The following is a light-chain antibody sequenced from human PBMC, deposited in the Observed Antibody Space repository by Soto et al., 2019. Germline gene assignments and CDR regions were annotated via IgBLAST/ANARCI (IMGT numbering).Light chain of an antibody. J-gene: IGLJ1*01. CDR3: SSFVDGTSYV. CDR1: SSDVGFFNY. CDR2: EVN. Sequence: QSVLTQPPSVSGSPGQSVTISCTATSSDVGFFNYVSWYQHHPGKVPKFLIYEVNKRPSGVPDRFSGSKSGNTASLTVSGLQPEDEAEYFCSSFVDGTSYVFGTGTKVTVL. V-gene: IGLV2-8*01.